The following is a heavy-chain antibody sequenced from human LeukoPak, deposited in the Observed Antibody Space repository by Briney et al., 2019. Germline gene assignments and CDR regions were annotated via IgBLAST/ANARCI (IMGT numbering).Heavy chain of an antibody. D-gene: IGHD3-10*01. CDR3: AREVRGVTVHFDY. J-gene: IGHJ4*02. Sequence: PSETLSLTCAVSGGSISSGGYYWSWIRQHPGKGLESIGYIYYSGSTYYNPSLKSRITMLVDMSKNQFSLKMSSMTAADTAVYYCAREVRGVTVHFDYWGQGTLVSVSS. CDR2: IYYSGST. V-gene: IGHV4-31*11. CDR1: GGSISSGGYY.